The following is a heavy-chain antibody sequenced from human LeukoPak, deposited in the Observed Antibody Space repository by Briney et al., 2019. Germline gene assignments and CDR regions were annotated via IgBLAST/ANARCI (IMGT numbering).Heavy chain of an antibody. D-gene: IGHD3-22*01. Sequence: GGSLRLSCAASGFTFSSYSMNWVRQAPGKGLEWVSSISSSSSYIYYADSVKGRFTISRDNAKNSLYLQMNSLRVEDTAVYYCARGGYDSSGYYFDYWGQGTLVTVSS. CDR2: ISSSSSYI. CDR1: GFTFSSYS. J-gene: IGHJ4*02. V-gene: IGHV3-21*04. CDR3: ARGGYDSSGYYFDY.